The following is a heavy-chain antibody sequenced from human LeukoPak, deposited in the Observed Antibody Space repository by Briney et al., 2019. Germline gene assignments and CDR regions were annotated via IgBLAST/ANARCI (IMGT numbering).Heavy chain of an antibody. D-gene: IGHD2-15*01. CDR1: GFTFSGYW. Sequence: GGSLRLSCAASGFTFSGYWIHWVRQAPGKGLVWVSSISSSSRNIDYADSVKGRFTIPRDNDKNSLYLQMNSLRAEDTAVYYCASGCISCYLDPWGQGTLVTVSS. J-gene: IGHJ5*02. CDR3: ASGCISCYLDP. V-gene: IGHV3-21*01. CDR2: ISSSSRNI.